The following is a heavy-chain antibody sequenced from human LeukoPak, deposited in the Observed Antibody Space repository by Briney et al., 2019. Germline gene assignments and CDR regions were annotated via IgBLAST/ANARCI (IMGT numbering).Heavy chain of an antibody. D-gene: IGHD1-26*01. Sequence: GGSLRLSCAASGFTFSSYGMHWVRQAPGKGLEWVAVISYDGSNKYYADSVKGRFTISRDNSKNTLYLQMNSLRVEDTAVYYCAKESGSYYKHFDSWGQGTLVTVSS. V-gene: IGHV3-30*18. CDR3: AKESGSYYKHFDS. CDR2: ISYDGSNK. J-gene: IGHJ4*02. CDR1: GFTFSSYG.